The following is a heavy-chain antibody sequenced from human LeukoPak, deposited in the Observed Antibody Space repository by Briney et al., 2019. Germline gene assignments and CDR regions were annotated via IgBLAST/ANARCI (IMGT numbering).Heavy chain of an antibody. Sequence: ASVKVSCKASGYTFTSYDINWVRQATGQGLEWMGWMNPNSGNTGYAQKFQGRVTITRNTSISTAYMELSSLRSEDTAVYYCARIHSKWRGYCSSTSCYTFGYWGQETLVTVSS. CDR2: MNPNSGNT. V-gene: IGHV1-8*03. CDR3: ARIHSKWRGYCSSTSCYTFGY. D-gene: IGHD2-2*02. J-gene: IGHJ4*02. CDR1: GYTFTSYD.